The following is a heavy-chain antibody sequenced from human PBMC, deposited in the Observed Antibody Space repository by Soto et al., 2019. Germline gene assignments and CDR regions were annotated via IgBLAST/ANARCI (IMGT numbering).Heavy chain of an antibody. Sequence: GASVKVSCKASGYTFTSYYMHWVRQAPGQGLEWMGIINPSGGSTSYAQKFQGRVTMTRDTSTSTVYMELSSLRSEDTAVYYCARDSIAATDYYYGMDVWGQGTTVTVSS. CDR2: INPSGGST. CDR1: GYTFTSYY. J-gene: IGHJ6*02. CDR3: ARDSIAATDYYYGMDV. D-gene: IGHD6-13*01. V-gene: IGHV1-46*01.